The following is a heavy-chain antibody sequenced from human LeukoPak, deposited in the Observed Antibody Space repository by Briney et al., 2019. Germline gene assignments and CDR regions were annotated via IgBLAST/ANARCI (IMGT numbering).Heavy chain of an antibody. J-gene: IGHJ3*02. D-gene: IGHD6-19*01. CDR1: GGSISSYY. CDR3: ARGYSSGWYLTGPVDI. CDR2: IYTSGST. V-gene: IGHV4-4*07. Sequence: SETLSLTCTVSGGSISSYYWSWIRQPAGKGLEWIGRIYTSGSTNHNPSLKSRVTMSVDTSKNQFSLKLSSVTAADTAVYYCARGYSSGWYLTGPVDIWGQGTMVTVSS.